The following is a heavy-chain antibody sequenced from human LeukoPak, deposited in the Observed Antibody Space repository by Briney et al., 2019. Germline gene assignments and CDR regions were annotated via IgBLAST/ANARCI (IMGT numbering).Heavy chain of an antibody. CDR3: ARVWLVSSGTTQY. CDR2: ISVFIGNT. D-gene: IGHD1-7*01. V-gene: IGHV1-18*01. J-gene: IGHJ4*02. CDR1: GYMFPRYV. Sequence: GASVRVSCKSSGYMFPRYVIHSVGQAAGQRGGGMGGISVFIGNTKYAQKFHDRATITTDTSTSTAYMESRSLRSDDTAVYYCARVWLVSSGTTQYWGQGTLVTVSS.